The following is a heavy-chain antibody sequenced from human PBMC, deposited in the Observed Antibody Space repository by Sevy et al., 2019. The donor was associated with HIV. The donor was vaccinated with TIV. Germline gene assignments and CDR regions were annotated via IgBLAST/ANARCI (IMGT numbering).Heavy chain of an antibody. V-gene: IGHV3-30-3*01. CDR3: ARVAVSYCTNDCYHRFDY. Sequence: GGSLRLSCAVSGFSFSHYAFHWVRQAPGKGLEWVSLISYDGTYKYYADSVKGRFTISRDNSQNTLYLKMNSLRGNDTAVYYCARVAVSYCTNDCYHRFDYWGPGALVTVSS. D-gene: IGHD2-8*01. J-gene: IGHJ4*02. CDR1: GFSFSHYA. CDR2: ISYDGTYK.